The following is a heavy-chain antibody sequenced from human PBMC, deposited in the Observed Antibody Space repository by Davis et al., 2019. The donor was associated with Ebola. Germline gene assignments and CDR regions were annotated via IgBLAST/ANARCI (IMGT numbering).Heavy chain of an antibody. Sequence: GGSLRLSCAASGFTFSSSRMSWVRQAPGKGLEWVANIKQDGSEKYYVDSVKGRFTISRDNAKNSLYLQMNNLRAEDTAVYYCARRSSGTYGFDYWGHGSLVTVSS. CDR1: GFTFSSSR. V-gene: IGHV3-7*03. J-gene: IGHJ4*01. CDR2: IKQDGSEK. D-gene: IGHD1-26*01. CDR3: ARRSSGTYGFDY.